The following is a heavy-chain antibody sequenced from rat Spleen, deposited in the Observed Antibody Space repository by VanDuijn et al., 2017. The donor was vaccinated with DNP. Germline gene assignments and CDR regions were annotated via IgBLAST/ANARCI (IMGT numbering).Heavy chain of an antibody. Sequence: EVKLVESGGGLVQPGRSLKLSCAASGFNFYDYWMGWVRQAPGKGLEWIGEINKDSRRINYAPSLKDKFTISRDNAQNILYLQMSKLGSEDTATYYCVTEKLGVECWGQGVMVTVSS. CDR2: INKDSRRI. J-gene: IGHJ2*01. D-gene: IGHD4-2*01. CDR1: GFNFYDYW. CDR3: VTEKLGVEC. V-gene: IGHV4-2*01.